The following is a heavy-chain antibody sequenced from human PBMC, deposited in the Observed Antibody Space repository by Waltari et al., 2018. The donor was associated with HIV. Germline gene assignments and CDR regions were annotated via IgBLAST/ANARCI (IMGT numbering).Heavy chain of an antibody. V-gene: IGHV4-39*01. CDR2: IYYSGST. J-gene: IGHJ4*02. CDR3: ASHNVEMATFDY. Sequence: QLQLQESGPGLVKPSETLSLTCTVSGGSISSSSYYWGWLRQPPGKGLEWIGSIYYSGSTYYSPSLKSRVTISVDTSKNQFSLKLSSVTAADTAVYYCASHNVEMATFDYWGQGTLVTVSS. D-gene: IGHD5-12*01. CDR1: GGSISSSSYY.